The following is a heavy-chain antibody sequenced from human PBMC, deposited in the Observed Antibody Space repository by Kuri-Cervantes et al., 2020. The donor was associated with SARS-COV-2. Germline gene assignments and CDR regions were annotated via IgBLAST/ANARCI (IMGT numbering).Heavy chain of an antibody. CDR3: ARAGVRVLIDLYSNPGFDY. J-gene: IGHJ4*02. D-gene: IGHD4-11*01. CDR2: INHSGST. CDR1: GGSFSGYY. Sequence: SQTLSLTCAVYGGSFSGYYWSWIRQPPGKGLEWIGEINHSGSTNYNPSLKSRVTISVDTSKNQFSLKLSSVTAADTAVHYCARAGVRVLIDLYSNPGFDYWGQGTLVTVSS. V-gene: IGHV4-34*01.